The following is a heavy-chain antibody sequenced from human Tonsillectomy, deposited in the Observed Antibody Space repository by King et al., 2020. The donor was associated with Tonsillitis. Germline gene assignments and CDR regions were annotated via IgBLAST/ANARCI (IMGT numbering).Heavy chain of an antibody. CDR3: ARVGSGNYYPDY. CDR2: IWYDGGNK. V-gene: IGHV3-33*01. Sequence: QLVQYGGGVVQPGRSLRLSCAASGFTFSNSGMHWVRQAPGKGLEWVAVIWYDGGNKYYADSVKGRFTISRDTSKNTLYLQMNSLRAEDTAVYYCARVGSGNYYPDYWGPGTLVTVSS. J-gene: IGHJ4*02. D-gene: IGHD3-10*01. CDR1: GFTFSNSG.